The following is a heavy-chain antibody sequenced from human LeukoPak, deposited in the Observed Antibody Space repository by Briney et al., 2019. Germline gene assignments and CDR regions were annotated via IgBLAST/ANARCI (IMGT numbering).Heavy chain of an antibody. Sequence: SVKVSCKASGYTFTSYGISWVRQAPGQGLEWMGRIIPIFGTADYAQKFQGRVTTTTDESTSTAYMELSSLRSEDTAVYYCARVKAVALDYWGQGTLVTVSS. D-gene: IGHD6-19*01. CDR2: IIPIFGTA. CDR1: GYTFTSYG. CDR3: ARVKAVALDY. V-gene: IGHV1-69*05. J-gene: IGHJ4*02.